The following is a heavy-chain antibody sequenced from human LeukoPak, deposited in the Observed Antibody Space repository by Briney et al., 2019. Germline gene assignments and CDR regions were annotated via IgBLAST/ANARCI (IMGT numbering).Heavy chain of an antibody. D-gene: IGHD2/OR15-2a*01. CDR1: VLTFTSYT. V-gene: IGHV3-21*06. J-gene: IGHJ6*02. CDR2: ISSSSSYM. Sequence: TGGSLRLSCAGSVLTFTSYTTNSVRQAPGKGLEWVSSISSSSSYMYYADSVKGRFTISRDNAKNSFYLQMNSLRAEDTAVYYCSFQRGMDVWGQGTTVTVSS. CDR3: SFQRGMDV.